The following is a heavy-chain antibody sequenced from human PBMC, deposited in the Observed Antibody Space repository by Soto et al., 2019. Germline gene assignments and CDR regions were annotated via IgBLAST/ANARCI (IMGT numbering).Heavy chain of an antibody. Sequence: GASVKVSCKASGYTFTSYAMHWVRQAPGQRLEWMWWINTGNGDTKYSQKFQGRVTITRDTAATTAYMDLSSLKSEDTAVYYCARDHYYNILTGYPEGWFGPWGQGTLVTVSS. CDR3: ARDHYYNILTGYPEGWFGP. V-gene: IGHV1-3*04. J-gene: IGHJ5*02. CDR1: GYTFTSYA. D-gene: IGHD3-9*01. CDR2: INTGNGDT.